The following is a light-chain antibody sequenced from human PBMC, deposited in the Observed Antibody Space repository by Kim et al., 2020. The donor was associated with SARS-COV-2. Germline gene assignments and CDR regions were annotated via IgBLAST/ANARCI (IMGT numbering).Light chain of an antibody. CDR3: QQAYSLPIT. CDR1: QPISSW. J-gene: IGKJ4*01. CDR2: AAS. V-gene: IGKV1-12*01. Sequence: ASVGDRVNITCRSSQPISSWLAWYQQKPGRAPKLLISAASALQSGVPSRFSGIGSGTDFTLTINTLQTEDFATYFCQQAYSLPITFGGGTKVYIK.